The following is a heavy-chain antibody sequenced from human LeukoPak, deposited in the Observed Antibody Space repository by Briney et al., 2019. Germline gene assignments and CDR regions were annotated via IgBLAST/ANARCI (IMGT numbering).Heavy chain of an antibody. V-gene: IGHV3-21*01. CDR3: ARDRYGDTTSDY. J-gene: IGHJ4*02. CDR2: ISSSSSYI. D-gene: IGHD4-17*01. Sequence: GGSLRLSCAASGFTFGSYSRTWLPQAPGKGLEWVPSISSSSSYIYYADSVKGRFTISRDNAKNSLYLQMNSLRAEDTAVYYCARDRYGDTTSDYWGQGTLVTVSS. CDR1: GFTFGSYS.